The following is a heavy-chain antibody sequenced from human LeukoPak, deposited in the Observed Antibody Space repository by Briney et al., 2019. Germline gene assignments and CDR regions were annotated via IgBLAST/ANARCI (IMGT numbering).Heavy chain of an antibody. J-gene: IGHJ6*03. D-gene: IGHD2-2*01. V-gene: IGHV3-30*02. CDR3: AKDRAVVPAESPYYYYYMDV. Sequence: QAGGSLRLSCAASGFTFSSYGMHWVRQAPGKGLEWVAFIRYDGSNKYYADSVKGRFTISRDNSKNTLYLQMNSLRAEDTAVYYCAKDRAVVPAESPYYYYYMDVWGKGATVTISS. CDR2: IRYDGSNK. CDR1: GFTFSSYG.